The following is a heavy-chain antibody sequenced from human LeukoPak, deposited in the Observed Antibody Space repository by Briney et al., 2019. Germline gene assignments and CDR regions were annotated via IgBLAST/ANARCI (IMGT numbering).Heavy chain of an antibody. CDR2: IIPIFGTA. Sequence: SVKVSCKASGGTFSSYAISWVRQAPGQGLEWMGGIIPIFGTANYAQKFQGRVTITADKSTSTAYMELSSLRSEDTAVYYCAGDSGYSGYDRVAFDIWGQGTMVTVSS. J-gene: IGHJ3*02. CDR1: GGTFSSYA. CDR3: AGDSGYSGYDRVAFDI. D-gene: IGHD5-12*01. V-gene: IGHV1-69*06.